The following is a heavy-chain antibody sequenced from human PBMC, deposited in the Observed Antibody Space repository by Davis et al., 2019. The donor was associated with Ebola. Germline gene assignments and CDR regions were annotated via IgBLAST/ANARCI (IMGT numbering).Heavy chain of an antibody. J-gene: IGHJ4*02. Sequence: PGGSLRLSCAVSGLTFSGSAIHWVRQASGKGLEWIGRIRSRANDYAAQYGASVKGRFTISRDESQNTAVLQMNSLKIEDTGVYYCRVHVTLVQEKWGQGILVTVSS. CDR2: IRSRANDYAA. V-gene: IGHV3-73*01. CDR3: RVHVTLVQEK. CDR1: GLTFSGSA. D-gene: IGHD1-1*01.